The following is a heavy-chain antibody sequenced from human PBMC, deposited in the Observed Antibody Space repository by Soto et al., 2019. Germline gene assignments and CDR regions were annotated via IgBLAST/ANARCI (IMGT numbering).Heavy chain of an antibody. CDR2: IYYSGST. D-gene: IGHD6-19*01. V-gene: IGHV4-59*01. Sequence: TLPLTCTVSGGSISSYYWSWIRQPPGKGLEWIGYIYYSGSTNYNPSLKSRVTISVDTSKNQFSLKLSSVTAADTAVYYCARDRSIAVAGKYYYYGMDVWGQGTTVTVSS. CDR1: GGSISSYY. CDR3: ARDRSIAVAGKYYYYGMDV. J-gene: IGHJ6*02.